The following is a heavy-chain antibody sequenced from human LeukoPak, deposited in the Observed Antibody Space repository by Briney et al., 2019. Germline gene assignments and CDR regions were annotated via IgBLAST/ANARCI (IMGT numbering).Heavy chain of an antibody. J-gene: IGHJ2*01. Sequence: GGSQRLSCAASGFSFSSYSMNWVRQTPGKGLEWVSYISSTSSAIYYADSVKGRFTISRDNAKNSLYLQMNSLRTEDTAVYFCARDNPPAAGLYCYFDLWGRGTLVTVSS. CDR2: ISSTSSAI. CDR1: GFSFSSYS. CDR3: ARDNPPAAGLYCYFDL. V-gene: IGHV3-48*04. D-gene: IGHD6-13*01.